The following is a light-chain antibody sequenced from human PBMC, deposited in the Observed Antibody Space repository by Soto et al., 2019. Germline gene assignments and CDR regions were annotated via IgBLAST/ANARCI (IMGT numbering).Light chain of an antibody. Sequence: DIQMTQSPSTLSASVGERVTITCRASQTISNWLAWYQQKPGKAPKLLIYAASNLESGVPSRFSGSGSGTVFTLTISGLQPDDFATYYCQQYHSYSYTFGQGTELEIK. CDR2: AAS. J-gene: IGKJ2*01. CDR3: QQYHSYSYT. CDR1: QTISNW. V-gene: IGKV1-5*01.